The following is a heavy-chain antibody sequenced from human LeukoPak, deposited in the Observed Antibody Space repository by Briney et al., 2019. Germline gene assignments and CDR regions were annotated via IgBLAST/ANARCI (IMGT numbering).Heavy chain of an antibody. D-gene: IGHD3-22*01. CDR3: ASYYYDSSGYYYVTEYYFDY. V-gene: IGHV1-69*06. CDR1: VGTFSSYA. J-gene: IGHJ4*02. Sequence: SVKVSCKASVGTFSSYAISWVRQAPGQGLEWMGGIIPIIGTANYAQKFQGRVTITADKSTSTAYMELSSLRSEDTAVYYCASYYYDSSGYYYVTEYYFDYWGQGTLVTVSS. CDR2: IIPIIGTA.